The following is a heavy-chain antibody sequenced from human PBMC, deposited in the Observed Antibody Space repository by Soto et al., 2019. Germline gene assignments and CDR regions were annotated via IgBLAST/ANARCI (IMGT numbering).Heavy chain of an antibody. J-gene: IGHJ5*02. D-gene: IGHD3-22*01. CDR3: ARGREYYYDSSGYYS. CDR1: GFTFSSYG. Sequence: GGSLRLSCAASGFTFSSYGMHWVRQAPGKGLEWVAVIWYDGSNKYYADSEKGRSTISRDNSKNTLYLQMNSLRAEDTAVYYCARGREYYYDSSGYYSWGQGTLVTVSS. CDR2: IWYDGSNK. V-gene: IGHV3-33*01.